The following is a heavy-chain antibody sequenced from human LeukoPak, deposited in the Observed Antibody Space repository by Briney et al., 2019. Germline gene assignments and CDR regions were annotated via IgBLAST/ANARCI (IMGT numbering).Heavy chain of an antibody. CDR3: ARGPQWRGDYYYMDV. CDR1: GYSFTNFD. CDR2: MNPNSGNK. V-gene: IGHV1-8*01. D-gene: IGHD6-19*01. Sequence: ASVKVSCKASGYSFTNFDINWVRQATGQGLEWMGWMNPNSGNKGYAQKFQGRVTMTMNTSITTAYMGLSSLRSEDTAVYYCARGPQWRGDYYYMDVWGRGTTVTASS. J-gene: IGHJ6*03.